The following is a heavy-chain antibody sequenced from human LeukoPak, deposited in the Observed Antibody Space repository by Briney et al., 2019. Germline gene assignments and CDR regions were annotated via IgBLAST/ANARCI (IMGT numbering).Heavy chain of an antibody. CDR1: GYTFTGYY. CDR2: INPNSGGT. V-gene: IGHV1-2*02. CDR3: ASAWHLGIVVVMLDY. J-gene: IGHJ4*02. D-gene: IGHD3-22*01. Sequence: ASVKVSCKASGYTFTGYYMHWVRQAPGQGLEWMGWINPNSGGTNYAQKFQGRVTMTRDTSISTAYMELSRLRSDDTAVYYCASAWHLGIVVVMLDYWGQGTLVTVSS.